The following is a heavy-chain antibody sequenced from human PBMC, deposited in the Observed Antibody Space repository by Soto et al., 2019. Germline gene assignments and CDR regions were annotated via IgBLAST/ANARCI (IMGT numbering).Heavy chain of an antibody. CDR2: IYYSGST. Sequence: SETLSLTCTVSGGSISSYYWSWIRQPPGKGLEWIGYIYYSGSTNYNPSLKSRVTISVDTSKNQFSLKLSSVTAADTAVYYCARYYCSSTSCYFDYWGQGTLVTVSS. CDR1: GGSISSYY. J-gene: IGHJ4*02. CDR3: ARYYCSSTSCYFDY. V-gene: IGHV4-59*08. D-gene: IGHD2-2*01.